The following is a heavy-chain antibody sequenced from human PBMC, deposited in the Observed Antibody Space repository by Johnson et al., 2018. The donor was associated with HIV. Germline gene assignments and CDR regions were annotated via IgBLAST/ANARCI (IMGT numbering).Heavy chain of an antibody. J-gene: IGHJ3*02. D-gene: IGHD4-23*01. CDR2: LYSGGST. CDR3: AKDVSVVTPSGSFDI. V-gene: IGHV3-66*02. CDR1: GFTVSSNY. Sequence: VQLVESGGGLVQHGGSLRLSCAASGFTVSSNYMSWVRQAPGKGLEWVSILYSGGSTYYADSVKGRFSISRDNSKNTLYLRLNSLRPEDSAVYYCAKDVSVVTPSGSFDIWGQGTRVTVSS.